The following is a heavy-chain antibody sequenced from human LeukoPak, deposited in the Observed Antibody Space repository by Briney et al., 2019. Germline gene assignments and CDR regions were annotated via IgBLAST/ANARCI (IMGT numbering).Heavy chain of an antibody. CDR1: GFTFSSYG. Sequence: GGSLRLSCAASGFTFSSYGMHWVRQAPGKGLEWVAFIRYDGSKKYYADSVKGRFTISRDNSKNTLYLQMNSLRAEDTAVYYCAKDRIRGLYYDSSGYYFDYWGQGTLVTVSS. CDR3: AKDRIRGLYYDSSGYYFDY. V-gene: IGHV3-30*02. CDR2: IRYDGSKK. J-gene: IGHJ4*02. D-gene: IGHD3-22*01.